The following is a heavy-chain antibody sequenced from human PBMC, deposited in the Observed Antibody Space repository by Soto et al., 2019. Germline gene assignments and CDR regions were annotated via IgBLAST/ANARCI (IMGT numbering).Heavy chain of an antibody. D-gene: IGHD2-2*01. CDR2: INAGNGNT. Sequence: QVQLVQSGAEVKKPGASVKVSCKASGYTFTSYAMHWVRQAPGQRLEWMGWINAGNGNTKYSQQFQGRVTITRDTSASTAYMELTSLRSEDTAVYYCARAPDDYYYYYMDVWGKGTTVTVSS. J-gene: IGHJ6*03. CDR1: GYTFTSYA. V-gene: IGHV1-3*01. CDR3: ARAPDDYYYYYMDV.